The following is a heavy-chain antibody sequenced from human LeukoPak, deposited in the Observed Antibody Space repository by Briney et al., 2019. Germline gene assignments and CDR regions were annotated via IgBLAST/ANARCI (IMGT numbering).Heavy chain of an antibody. D-gene: IGHD1-26*01. CDR1: GFTFSSYG. Sequence: PGRSLRLSCAASGFTFSSYGMHWVRQAPGKGLVWVSRLNLDGSSTNYADSVKGRFTISRDNAKNTLYLQMNSLRADDTAVYYCAREGKPGTPDYWGQGTLVTVSS. CDR3: AREGKPGTPDY. V-gene: IGHV3-74*01. CDR2: LNLDGSST. J-gene: IGHJ4*02.